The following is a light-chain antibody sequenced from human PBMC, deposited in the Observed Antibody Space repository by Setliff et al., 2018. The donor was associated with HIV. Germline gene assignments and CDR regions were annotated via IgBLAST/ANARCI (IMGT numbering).Light chain of an antibody. CDR3: SSYTSRNTYV. CDR2: DVS. J-gene: IGLJ1*01. Sequence: QSVLTRPASVSGSPGQSITISCTGASSDFGGYNYVSWYEQHPGKAPKLMIYDVSKRPSGVSNRFSGSKSGNTASLTISGLQAEDEADYYCSSYTSRNTYVFGTGTKVTVL. V-gene: IGLV2-14*03. CDR1: SSDFGGYNY.